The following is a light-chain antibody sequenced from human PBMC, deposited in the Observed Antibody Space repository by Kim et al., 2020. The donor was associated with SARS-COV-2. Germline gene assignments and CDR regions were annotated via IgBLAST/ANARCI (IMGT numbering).Light chain of an antibody. CDR2: RDN. CDR1: KLGDKY. J-gene: IGLJ1*01. V-gene: IGLV3-1*01. Sequence: SYELTQPPSVSVSPGQTASITCSGDKLGDKYASWYQQKPGQAPVVGIFRDNRRPSGIPERFSGSNSGNTATLTISGTQAMDEADYYCQAWDSSIYVFGTGTKVTVL. CDR3: QAWDSSIYV.